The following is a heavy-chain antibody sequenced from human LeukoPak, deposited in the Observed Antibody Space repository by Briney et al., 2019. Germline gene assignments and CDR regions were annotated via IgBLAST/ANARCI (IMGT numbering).Heavy chain of an antibody. CDR3: ARQVGNAYYAAYFDY. V-gene: IGHV5-51*01. CDR1: GYNFTSYW. Sequence: GESLKISCKGSGYNFTSYWIGWVRQMPGKGLEWIGIIYPGDSDTRYSPSFQGQVTISADKSIRTAYLQWSSLKASDTAMYYCARQVGNAYYAAYFDYWGQGTLVTVSS. J-gene: IGHJ4*02. D-gene: IGHD3-16*01. CDR2: IYPGDSDT.